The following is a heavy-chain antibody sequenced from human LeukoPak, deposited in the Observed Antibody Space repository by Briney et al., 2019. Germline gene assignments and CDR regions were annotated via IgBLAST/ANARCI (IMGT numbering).Heavy chain of an antibody. Sequence: ESGPGLVKPSETLSLTCIISGGSISSSTYYWSWIRQPPGKGLEWIGEINHSGSTNYNPSLKSRVTISVDTSKNQFSLKLSSVTAADTAVYYCARGPRITFGGVIVNQHFDYWGQGTLVTVSS. CDR2: INHSGST. CDR1: GGSISSSTYY. CDR3: ARGPRITFGGVIVNQHFDY. J-gene: IGHJ4*02. V-gene: IGHV4-39*07. D-gene: IGHD3-16*02.